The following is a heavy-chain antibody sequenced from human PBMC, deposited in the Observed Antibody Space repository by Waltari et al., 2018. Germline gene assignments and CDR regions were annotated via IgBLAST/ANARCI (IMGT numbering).Heavy chain of an antibody. CDR1: GGSISSYY. V-gene: IGHV4-4*07. CDR3: ARGLAAAGFDY. CDR2: IYSSASI. Sequence: QVQLQESGPGLVKPSETLSLTCTVSGGSISSYYWSWIRQPAGKGLEWIGRIYSSASINYNPSLNSRATMSVDTSKNQLSLKLSSVTAADTAVYYCARGLAAAGFDYGGQGTLVTVSS. J-gene: IGHJ4*02. D-gene: IGHD6-13*01.